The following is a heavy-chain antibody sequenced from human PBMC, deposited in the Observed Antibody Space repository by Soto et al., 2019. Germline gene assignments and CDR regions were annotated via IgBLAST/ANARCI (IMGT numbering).Heavy chain of an antibody. CDR1: TYSISSCFF. Sequence: ETLSLTCSFSTYSISSCFFWGWIRQPPGKGLEWIGSIFHTGDTYYNPSLKSRITMSVDTSRNQFSLKLTSLTAADTAVYYCARDTNSLDPWGQGTLVTVSS. J-gene: IGHJ5*02. D-gene: IGHD1-1*01. CDR3: ARDTNSLDP. CDR2: IFHTGDT. V-gene: IGHV4-38-2*02.